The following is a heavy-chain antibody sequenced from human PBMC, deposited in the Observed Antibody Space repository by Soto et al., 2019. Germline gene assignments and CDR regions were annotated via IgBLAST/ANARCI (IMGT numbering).Heavy chain of an antibody. V-gene: IGHV4-4*02. D-gene: IGHD3-16*01. CDR2: IYHSGSP. CDR3: ARKPDVATAKVGGGYVFDV. J-gene: IGHJ3*01. Sequence: QVQLQESGPGLVKPSGTLSLTCAASSGSIFTTNWWSWVRQSPGRGLQWIGDIYHSGSPKYNPSLKRRVSISIDKSKARFFLNLTSVTAADTAVYSCARKPDVATAKVGGGYVFDVWGQGTMVTVSS. CDR1: SGSIFTTNW.